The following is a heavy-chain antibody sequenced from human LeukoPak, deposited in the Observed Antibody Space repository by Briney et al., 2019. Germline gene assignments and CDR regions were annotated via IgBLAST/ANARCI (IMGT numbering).Heavy chain of an antibody. Sequence: PSETLSLTCTVSGGSISSYYWSWIRQPPGKGLEWIGYIYHSGTTYYNPSLKSRVTISVDTSKNQFSLKLSSVTAADTAVYYCVAWVIAAAGTKPAKRGFDYWGQRTLVTVSS. V-gene: IGHV4-59*12. J-gene: IGHJ4*02. CDR2: IYHSGTT. D-gene: IGHD6-13*01. CDR1: GGSISSYY. CDR3: VAWVIAAAGTKPAKRGFDY.